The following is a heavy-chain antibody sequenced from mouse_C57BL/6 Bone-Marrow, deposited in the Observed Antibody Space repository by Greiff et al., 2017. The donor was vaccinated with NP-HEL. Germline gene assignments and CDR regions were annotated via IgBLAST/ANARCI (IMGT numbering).Heavy chain of an antibody. V-gene: IGHV14-2*01. Sequence: EVQLQQSGAELVKPGASVKLSCTASGFNIKDYYMHWVKQRTEQGLAWIGRIDPEDGETKYAPKFQGKATITADTSSNTACLQLSSLTSEDTAVYYCASYGNYVEAMDYWGQGTSVTVSS. D-gene: IGHD2-1*01. J-gene: IGHJ4*01. CDR1: GFNIKDYY. CDR3: ASYGNYVEAMDY. CDR2: IDPEDGET.